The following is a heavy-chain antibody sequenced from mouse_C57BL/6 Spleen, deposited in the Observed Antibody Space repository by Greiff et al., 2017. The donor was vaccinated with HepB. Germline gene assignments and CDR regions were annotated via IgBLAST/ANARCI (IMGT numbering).Heavy chain of an antibody. D-gene: IGHD1-1*01. CDR2: INPYNGGT. V-gene: IGHV1-19*01. Sequence: EVQLQQSGPVLVKPGASVKMSCKASGYTFTDYYMNWVKQSHGKSLEWIGVINPYNGGTSYNQKFKGKATLTVDKSSSTADMELNSLTSEDSAVYDGARPTTVVGAMDYWGQGTSVTVSS. CDR1: GYTFTDYY. CDR3: ARPTTVVGAMDY. J-gene: IGHJ4*01.